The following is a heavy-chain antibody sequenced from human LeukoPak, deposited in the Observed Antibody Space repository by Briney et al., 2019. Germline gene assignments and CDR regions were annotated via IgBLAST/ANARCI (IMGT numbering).Heavy chain of an antibody. J-gene: IGHJ5*02. Sequence: SETLSLTCTVSGGSISSYYWSWIRQPPGTGLEGIGCIYYSGSTNYNPSLTSRVTISVDTSKNQFSLKLSSVTAADTAVYYCARDLTGSYGHNWFDPWGQGTLVTVSS. D-gene: IGHD1-26*01. CDR2: IYYSGST. CDR3: ARDLTGSYGHNWFDP. V-gene: IGHV4-59*01. CDR1: GGSISSYY.